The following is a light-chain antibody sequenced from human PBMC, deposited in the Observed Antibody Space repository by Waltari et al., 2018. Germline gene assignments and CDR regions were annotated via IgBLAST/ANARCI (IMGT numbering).Light chain of an antibody. Sequence: DIQMTQSPSTLSASIGDRVTITCRASQSISSWLDWYQQKPGKAPKVLIYKASNLESGVPSRFSGSGSGTEFTLTISSLQPDDFATYYCLQYNTYPTWTFGQGTKVEIK. CDR1: QSISSW. CDR3: LQYNTYPTWT. J-gene: IGKJ1*01. CDR2: KAS. V-gene: IGKV1-5*03.